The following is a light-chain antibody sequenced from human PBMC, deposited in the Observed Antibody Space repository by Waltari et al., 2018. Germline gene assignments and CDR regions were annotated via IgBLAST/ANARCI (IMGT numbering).Light chain of an antibody. V-gene: IGLV1-40*01. J-gene: IGLJ2*01. CDR2: AKS. CDR3: QSYDSSLGAWEV. Sequence: QPVLTPPPSVSGAPGQRVPISCTGSSSNLGAGYDVHWYQQLPGTAPKLLIYAKSHRPSGVPDRFSGSKSGTSASLAITGLQAEDEADYYCQSYDSSLGAWEVFGGGTKLTVL. CDR1: SSNLGAGYD.